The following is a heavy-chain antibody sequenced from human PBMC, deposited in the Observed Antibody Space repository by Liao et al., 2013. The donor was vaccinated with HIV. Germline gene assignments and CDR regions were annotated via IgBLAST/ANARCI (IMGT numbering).Heavy chain of an antibody. J-gene: IGHJ4*02. V-gene: IGHV4-59*01. Sequence: QVQLQESGPGLVKPSETLSLTCTVSGGSISTYYWNWIRQPPGKGLEWIGYVYYSGSTNYNPSLRGRLTISVDTSRNQFSLKLTSVTAADTAVYYCAREELSTGYSQGFEHWGQGTLVTVSA. CDR2: VYYSGST. CDR1: GGSISTYY. CDR3: AREELSTGYSQGFEH. D-gene: IGHD3-22*01.